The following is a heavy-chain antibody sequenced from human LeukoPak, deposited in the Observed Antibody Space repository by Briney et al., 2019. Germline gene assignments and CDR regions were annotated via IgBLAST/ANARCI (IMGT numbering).Heavy chain of an antibody. CDR1: GYTFTGYY. D-gene: IGHD2-2*01. CDR3: ARAADPYPDIVVVPAPGAFDI. Sequence: ASVKVSCKASGYTFTGYYMHWVRQAPGQGLEWMGWINPNSGGTKYAQKFQGWVTMTRDTSISTAYMELSRLRSDDTAVYYCARAADPYPDIVVVPAPGAFDIWGQGTMVTVSS. V-gene: IGHV1-2*04. J-gene: IGHJ3*02. CDR2: INPNSGGT.